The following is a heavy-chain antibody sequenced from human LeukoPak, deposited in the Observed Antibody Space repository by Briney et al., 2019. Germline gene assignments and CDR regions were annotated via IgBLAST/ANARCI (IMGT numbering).Heavy chain of an antibody. CDR2: IRYDGSIK. CDR1: GFTFSSYG. Sequence: GGSLRLSCAASGFTFSSYGMHWVRQAPGKGLEWVTFIRYDGSIKYYADSVKGRFTISRDNSKNTLYLQMNSLRVEDTAVYYCARGLVVVPAVSDYWGQGTLVTVSS. D-gene: IGHD2-2*01. V-gene: IGHV3-30*02. CDR3: ARGLVVVPAVSDY. J-gene: IGHJ4*02.